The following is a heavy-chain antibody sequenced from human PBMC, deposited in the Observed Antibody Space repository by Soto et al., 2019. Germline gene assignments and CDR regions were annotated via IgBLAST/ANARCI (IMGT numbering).Heavy chain of an antibody. Sequence: PGGSLRLSCAASGFTFSSYAMSWVRQAPGKGLEWVSAISGSGGSTYYADSVKGRFTISRDNSKNTLYLQMNSLRAEDTAVYYCAKNLGDLYSSGRYYPQRNYYYSGMDVWGQGTTVTVSS. J-gene: IGHJ6*02. CDR3: AKNLGDLYSSGRYYPQRNYYYSGMDV. V-gene: IGHV3-23*01. D-gene: IGHD6-19*01. CDR2: ISGSGGST. CDR1: GFTFSSYA.